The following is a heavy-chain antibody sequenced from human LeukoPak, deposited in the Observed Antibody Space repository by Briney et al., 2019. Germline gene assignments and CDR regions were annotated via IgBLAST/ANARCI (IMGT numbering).Heavy chain of an antibody. J-gene: IGHJ6*02. Sequence: SETLSLACGVYGGSVSGYYWNWIRQPPGKGLEWIGEINHSGSTSYNPSLKSRVTISLDTSKNQFSLKLRSVTAADTAVYYCASRGDPRSSGYYHATNYYGMDVWGQGTTVTVSS. CDR3: ASRGDPRSSGYYHATNYYGMDV. CDR2: INHSGST. V-gene: IGHV4-34*01. CDR1: GGSVSGYY. D-gene: IGHD3-22*01.